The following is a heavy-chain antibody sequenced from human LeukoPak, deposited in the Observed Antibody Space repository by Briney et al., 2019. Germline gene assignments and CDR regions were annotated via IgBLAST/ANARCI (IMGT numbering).Heavy chain of an antibody. CDR3: ARIHSSGWYEYDY. J-gene: IGHJ4*02. CDR1: GGSISSYY. V-gene: IGHV4-59*08. Sequence: SETLSLTCTVSGGSISSYYWSWIRQPPGKGLEGIGYIYYSGSTNYTPSLKGRVTISVDTSKNQFSLKLSSVTAADTAVYYCARIHSSGWYEYDYWGQGTLVTVSS. CDR2: IYYSGST. D-gene: IGHD6-19*01.